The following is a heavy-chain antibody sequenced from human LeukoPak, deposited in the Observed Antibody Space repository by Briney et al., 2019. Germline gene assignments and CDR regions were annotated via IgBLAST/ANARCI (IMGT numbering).Heavy chain of an antibody. V-gene: IGHV1-3*01. CDR3: ARGAPAPLSSGSYYTGYYFDY. D-gene: IGHD3-10*01. CDR1: GYTFTTYA. CDR2: INAGNGNT. J-gene: IGHJ4*02. Sequence: ASVKVSCKASGYTFTTYAMHCVRQAPGQRLEWMGWINAGNGNTEYSQKFQGRVTITRDTSASTAYMELSSLRPEDTAVYYCARGAPAPLSSGSYYTGYYFDYWGQGTLVTVSS.